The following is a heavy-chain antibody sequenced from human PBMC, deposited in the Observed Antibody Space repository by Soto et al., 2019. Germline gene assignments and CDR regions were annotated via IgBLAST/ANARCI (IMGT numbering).Heavy chain of an antibody. Sequence: EVQLVESGGGLVQPGGSLRLSCAASGLTFSDHYMDWVRQAPGKGLEWVGRTRNKANSYTTEYAASVKGRFTISRDDSKNSLYLQMNSLKTEDTAVYYCASTYSNYGAFDIWGQGTMVTVSS. V-gene: IGHV3-72*01. CDR3: ASTYSNYGAFDI. CDR2: TRNKANSYTT. J-gene: IGHJ3*02. D-gene: IGHD4-4*01. CDR1: GLTFSDHY.